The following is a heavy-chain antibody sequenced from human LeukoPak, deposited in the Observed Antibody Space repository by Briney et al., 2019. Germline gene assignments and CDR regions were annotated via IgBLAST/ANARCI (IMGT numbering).Heavy chain of an antibody. J-gene: IGHJ4*02. D-gene: IGHD6-19*01. Sequence: GGSLRLSCAASGFTFSDYYMSWIRQAPGKGLEWVSYISSSNSYTNYADSVKGRFYADSVKGRFTISRDNSKNSLYLQMNSLRTEDTALYYCAKGNSGWYEDWGQGTLVTVSS. V-gene: IGHV3-11*05. CDR1: GFTFSDYY. CDR3: AKGNSGWYED. CDR2: ISSSNSYT.